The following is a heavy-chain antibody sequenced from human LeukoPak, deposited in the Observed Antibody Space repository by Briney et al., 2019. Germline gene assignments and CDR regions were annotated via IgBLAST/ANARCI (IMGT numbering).Heavy chain of an antibody. J-gene: IGHJ4*02. CDR3: AKAPRFDSSSYFDY. Sequence: GGSLRLSCAASGFRFSETWMHWVRQAPGKGLVWVSRIRSDGSDARYAESVKGRFTIYRDNAKNTLYLQMNSLRAEDTAVYYCAKAPRFDSSSYFDYWGQGTLVTVSS. CDR2: IRSDGSDA. D-gene: IGHD6-6*01. V-gene: IGHV3-74*01. CDR1: GFRFSETW.